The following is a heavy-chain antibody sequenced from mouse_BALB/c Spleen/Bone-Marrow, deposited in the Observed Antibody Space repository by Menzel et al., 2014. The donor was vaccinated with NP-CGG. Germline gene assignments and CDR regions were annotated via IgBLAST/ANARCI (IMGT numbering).Heavy chain of an antibody. CDR1: GFNIKDTY. CDR3: ARIYYYGRGYFDY. V-gene: IGHV14-3*02. Sequence: VQLQQSGAELVKPGASVKLSCTASGFNIKDTYMHWVEQRSEQGLEWIGRIDPANGNTKYDPKFQGKATITADTSSNTAYLQLSSLTSEDTAVYYCARIYYYGRGYFDYWGQGTTLTVSS. D-gene: IGHD1-1*01. CDR2: IDPANGNT. J-gene: IGHJ2*01.